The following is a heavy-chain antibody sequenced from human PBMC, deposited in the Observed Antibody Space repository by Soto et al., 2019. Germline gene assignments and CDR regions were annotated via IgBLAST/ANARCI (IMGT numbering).Heavy chain of an antibody. D-gene: IGHD1-26*01. CDR1: GFNFSGSA. J-gene: IGHJ4*02. V-gene: IGHV3-73*01. Sequence: HPVGSLRLSCTCSGFNFSGSAVHWVRQASGEGLEWIGRIRTKVNNYDTTYAVSVKGRFTIYRDDSTNTAFLHMDSLKTEDMAVYFCARDTYSIEGAFPDWGQRTLVTVSS. CDR2: IRTKVNNYDT. CDR3: ARDTYSIEGAFPD.